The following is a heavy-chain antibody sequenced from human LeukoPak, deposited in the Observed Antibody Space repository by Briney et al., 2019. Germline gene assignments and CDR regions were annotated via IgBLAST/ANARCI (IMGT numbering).Heavy chain of an antibody. D-gene: IGHD2-15*01. CDR1: GFTFSNYA. Sequence: PGGSLRLSCAASGFTFSNYAMTWVRQAPGKGLEWVGRIRSKANSYATAYAASVKGRFTISRDDSKNTAYLQMNSLKTEDTAVYYCTRSGSVVVVVAATRHYYYGMDVWGKGTTVTVSS. V-gene: IGHV3-73*01. CDR2: IRSKANSYAT. J-gene: IGHJ6*04. CDR3: TRSGSVVVVVAATRHYYYGMDV.